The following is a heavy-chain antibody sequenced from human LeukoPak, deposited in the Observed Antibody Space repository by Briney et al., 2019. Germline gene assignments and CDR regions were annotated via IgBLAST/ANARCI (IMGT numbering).Heavy chain of an antibody. CDR3: ASPNYYDSTGAFDI. CDR1: GYTFTSYD. D-gene: IGHD3-22*01. V-gene: IGHV1-8*01. Sequence: GASVKVSCKASGYTFTSYDINWVRQATGQGLEWMGWMNPNSGNTGYAQKFQGRVTITADESTSTAYMELSSLRSEDTAVYYCASPNYYDSTGAFDIWGQGTMVTVSS. CDR2: MNPNSGNT. J-gene: IGHJ3*02.